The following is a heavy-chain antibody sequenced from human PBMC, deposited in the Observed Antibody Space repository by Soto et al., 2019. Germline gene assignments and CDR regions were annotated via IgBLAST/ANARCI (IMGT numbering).Heavy chain of an antibody. CDR1: GDSVSSNSAA. CDR2: TYYRSRWYN. D-gene: IGHD1-7*01. Sequence: SQTLSLTCAISGDSVSSNSAAWNCIRQSPSRGLEWLGRTYYRSRWYNDYAVSVRSRITVNPDTSKNQFSLQLTPVTPEDAAVYYCAGTTSHYWYYMDVWGKGTTVTVSS. J-gene: IGHJ6*03. CDR3: AGTTSHYWYYMDV. V-gene: IGHV6-1*01.